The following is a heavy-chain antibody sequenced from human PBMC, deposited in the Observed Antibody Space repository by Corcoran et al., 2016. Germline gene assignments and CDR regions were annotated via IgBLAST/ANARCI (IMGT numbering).Heavy chain of an antibody. CDR3: ARVADDSNEMGFCDY. Sequence: QVQLVQSGAEVKKPGASVKVSCKASGYTFTSYYMHWVRQAPGQGLEWMGIINPSGGSTSYAQKFQGRVTMTRDTSTSTDYMELSSLRSEDTAVYYCARVADDSNEMGFCDYWGQGTLVTVSS. V-gene: IGHV1-46*01. CDR1: GYTFTSYY. D-gene: IGHD3-22*01. CDR2: INPSGGST. J-gene: IGHJ4*02.